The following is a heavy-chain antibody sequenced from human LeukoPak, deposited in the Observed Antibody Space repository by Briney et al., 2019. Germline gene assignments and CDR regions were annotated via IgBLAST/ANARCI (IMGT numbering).Heavy chain of an antibody. CDR2: VYYSGST. Sequence: SETLSLTCTVSGGSISSYYWCWIRQPPRTGLELIGYVYYSGSTNYNPSLKSRVTISVVTSKNQFSLKLSSVTAADTAMYYCARVGRYCSGGSCSGRFDYWGQGTLVTVSS. D-gene: IGHD2-15*01. V-gene: IGHV4-59*01. CDR3: ARVGRYCSGGSCSGRFDY. CDR1: GGSISSYY. J-gene: IGHJ4*02.